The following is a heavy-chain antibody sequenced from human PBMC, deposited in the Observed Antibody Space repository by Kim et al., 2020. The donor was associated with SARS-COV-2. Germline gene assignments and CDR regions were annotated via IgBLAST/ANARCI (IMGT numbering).Heavy chain of an antibody. CDR2: IGCVGDT. CDR3: STELKNFAFDP. J-gene: IGHJ5*02. CDR1: GFTFSTYD. Sequence: GGSLRLSCTASGFTFSTYDMNWVRQTPGKGLEWVSYIGCVGDTYYSASLMRRLITICENDANTSLYQLINLRAGDNAAVYCSTELKNFAFDPWGQGTLVT. D-gene: IGHD1-7*01. V-gene: IGHV3-13*01.